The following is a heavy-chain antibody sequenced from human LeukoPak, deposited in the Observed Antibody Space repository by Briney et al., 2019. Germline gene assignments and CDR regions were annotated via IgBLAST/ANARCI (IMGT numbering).Heavy chain of an antibody. J-gene: IGHJ5*02. D-gene: IGHD3-10*01. CDR2: ISAYNGNT. CDR3: ARVVRGLGWFDP. V-gene: IGHV1-18*01. CDR1: GYTFTSYG. Sequence: ASVKVSCKASGYTFTSYGISWVRQAPGQGLEWMGWISAYNGNTHYAQKLQGRVTMTTDTSTSTVYMELRSLRSDDTAVYYCARVVRGLGWFDPWGQGTLVTVSS.